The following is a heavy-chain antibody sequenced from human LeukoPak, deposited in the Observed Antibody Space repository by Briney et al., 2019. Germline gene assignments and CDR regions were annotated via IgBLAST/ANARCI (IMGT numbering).Heavy chain of an antibody. V-gene: IGHV3-74*01. CDR2: INSDGSST. Sequence: GGSLRLSCAASGFTFSSYWVHWVRQAPGKGLVWVSRINSDGSSTSYADSVKGRFTISRDNAKNTLYLQMNSLRAEDTAVYYCARGPRTYYYDSSGYYPNWGQGTLVTVSS. CDR3: ARGPRTYYYDSSGYYPN. J-gene: IGHJ4*02. CDR1: GFTFSSYW. D-gene: IGHD3-22*01.